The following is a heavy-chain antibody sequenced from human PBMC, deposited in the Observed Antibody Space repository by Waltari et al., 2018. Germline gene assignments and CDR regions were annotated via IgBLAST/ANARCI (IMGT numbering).Heavy chain of an antibody. J-gene: IGHJ4*02. CDR1: GLNFMNYE. V-gene: IGHV3-48*03. CDR3: ATDVSGWVDFEH. Sequence: EVQLVESGGDMVHPGGSLRPSCVVHGLNFMNYEMDWVRQAPGKGLEWISYIGTSAGDIYYAESVKGRFTISRDNVKNSLYLQMNSLRVEDTAVYYCATDVSGWVDFEHWGRGTLVTVSS. CDR2: IGTSAGDI. D-gene: IGHD6-19*01.